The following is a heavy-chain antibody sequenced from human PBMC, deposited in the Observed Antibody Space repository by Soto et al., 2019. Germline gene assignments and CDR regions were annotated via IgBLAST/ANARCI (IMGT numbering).Heavy chain of an antibody. Sequence: ASVKVSCKASGGTFSSYAISWVRQAPGQGLEWMGGIIPIFGTANYAQKFQGRVTITADESTSTAYMELSSLRSEDTAVYYCARPASEYYYDSSGYSFDYWGQGTLVTVSS. CDR2: IIPIFGTA. V-gene: IGHV1-69*13. CDR1: GGTFSSYA. D-gene: IGHD3-22*01. J-gene: IGHJ4*02. CDR3: ARPASEYYYDSSGYSFDY.